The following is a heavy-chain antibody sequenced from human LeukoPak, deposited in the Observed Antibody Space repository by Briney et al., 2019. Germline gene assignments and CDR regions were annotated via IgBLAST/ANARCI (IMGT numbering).Heavy chain of an antibody. Sequence: GGSLRLSCAASGFTFSSYAMSWVRQAPGKGLEWVSALSGSGGSTYYADSVKGRFTISRDNSKNTLYLQMNSLRAEDTAVYYCAEEWIRTVTPGDDAFDIWGQGTMVTVSS. CDR3: AEEWIRTVTPGDDAFDI. CDR2: LSGSGGST. CDR1: GFTFSSYA. D-gene: IGHD4-17*01. J-gene: IGHJ3*02. V-gene: IGHV3-23*01.